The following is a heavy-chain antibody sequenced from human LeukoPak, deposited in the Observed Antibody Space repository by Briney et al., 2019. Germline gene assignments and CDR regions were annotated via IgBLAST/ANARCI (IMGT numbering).Heavy chain of an antibody. CDR1: GFTFSSYR. J-gene: IGHJ4*02. V-gene: IGHV3-21*01. Sequence: GGSLRLSCAASGFTFSSYRMNWVRQAPGKGLEWVSSINRSSSYIFHADSVKGRFTISRDNAKNSLYLQIYSLRGQETAVYYCARADRYNWNDQGDDWGQGTLVTVSS. CDR2: INRSSSYI. D-gene: IGHD1-20*01. CDR3: ARADRYNWNDQGDD.